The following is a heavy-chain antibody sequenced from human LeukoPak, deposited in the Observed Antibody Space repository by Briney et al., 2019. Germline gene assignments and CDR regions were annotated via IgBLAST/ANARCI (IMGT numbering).Heavy chain of an antibody. D-gene: IGHD3-16*01. CDR2: IYYSGST. CDR1: GGSISSSSYY. V-gene: IGHV4-39*01. J-gene: IGHJ4*02. CDR3: ASVWYFDY. Sequence: SETLSLTCTVSGGSISSSSYYWGWIRQPPGKGLEWIGSIYYSGSTYYNPSLKSRVTISVDTSKNQFSLKLSSVTAADTAVYYCASVWYFDYWGRGTLVTVSS.